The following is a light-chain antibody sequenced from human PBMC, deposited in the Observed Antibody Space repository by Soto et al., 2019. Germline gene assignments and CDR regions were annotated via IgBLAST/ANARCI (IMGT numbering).Light chain of an antibody. CDR2: GNS. CDR3: QSYDSSLNGVV. V-gene: IGLV1-40*01. J-gene: IGLJ2*01. CDR1: SSNIGARYD. Sequence: QSVLTQPPSVSGAPGQRVTISCTGSSSNIGARYDVHWYQHLPGTAPKLLIYGNSNRPSGVPDRFSGSKSGTSASLAITGLQAEDEADYYCQSYDSSLNGVVFGGGNKLTVL.